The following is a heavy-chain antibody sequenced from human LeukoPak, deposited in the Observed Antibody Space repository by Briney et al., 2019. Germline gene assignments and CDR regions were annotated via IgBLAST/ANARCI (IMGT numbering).Heavy chain of an antibody. D-gene: IGHD3-10*01. CDR1: GYTFTVYY. CDR3: TRDVRPRGGIDS. J-gene: IGHJ4*02. Sequence: ASVKVSCKASGYTFTVYYMHWVRQAPGQGLEWMGWINPNSGGTNYAQKFQGRVTMTRDTSISTAYMELSRLRSDDTALYYCTRDVRPRGGIDSWGQGTLVTVPS. V-gene: IGHV1-2*02. CDR2: INPNSGGT.